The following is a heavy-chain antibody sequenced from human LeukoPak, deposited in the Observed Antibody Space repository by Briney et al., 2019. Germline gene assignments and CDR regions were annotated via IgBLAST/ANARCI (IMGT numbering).Heavy chain of an antibody. CDR2: MNPNSGNT. D-gene: IGHD6-19*01. CDR3: ATSIAVAGLFDY. Sequence: GASVKVSCKASGYTFTSYDINWVRQATGQGLEWMGWMNPNSGNTGYAQKFQGRVTMTRNTSISTAYMELSSLRSEDMAVYYCATSIAVAGLFDYWGQGTLVTVSS. J-gene: IGHJ4*02. V-gene: IGHV1-8*01. CDR1: GYTFTSYD.